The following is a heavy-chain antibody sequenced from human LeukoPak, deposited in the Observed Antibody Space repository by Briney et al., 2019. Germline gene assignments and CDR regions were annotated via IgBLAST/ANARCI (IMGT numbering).Heavy chain of an antibody. Sequence: PSETLSLTCTVSGGSISSGGYYWSWIRQPPGKGLEWIGEINHSGSTNYNPSLKSRVTISVDTSKNQFSLKLSSVTAADTAVYYCARGPAGSPRNKYNWFDPWGQGTLVTVSS. CDR1: GGSISSGGYY. CDR3: ARGPAGSPRNKYNWFDP. CDR2: INHSGST. J-gene: IGHJ5*02. V-gene: IGHV4-39*07. D-gene: IGHD3-10*01.